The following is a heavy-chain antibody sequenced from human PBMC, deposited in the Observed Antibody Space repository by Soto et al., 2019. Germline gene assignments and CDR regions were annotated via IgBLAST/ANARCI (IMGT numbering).Heavy chain of an antibody. J-gene: IGHJ5*02. V-gene: IGHV1-2*02. CDR1: GYTFTGYY. CDR2: INPNTGGT. D-gene: IGHD2-15*01. Sequence: QVQLVQSGAEVKKPGASVKVSCKASGYTFTGYYINWVRQAPGQGLEWMGWINPNTGGTNYAQKFQGRVTLTRDTSISTAYMELSRMGSDDTAVYYCARGHCSVGGCWDWFDPWGQGTLVTVSS. CDR3: ARGHCSVGGCWDWFDP.